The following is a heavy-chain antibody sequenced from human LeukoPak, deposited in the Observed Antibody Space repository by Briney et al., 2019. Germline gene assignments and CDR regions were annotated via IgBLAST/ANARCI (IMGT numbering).Heavy chain of an antibody. D-gene: IGHD4-11*01. CDR1: GFTFTCCW. J-gene: IGHJ4*02. Sequence: GGSLRLSRAASGFTFTCCWMSWVRQTPGKGLEWVASIKQDGREKFYADSVKGRFTISRDNAKNSLYLQVNSLRAEDTAVYYCARVPGVTSYFESWGRETVVPVSS. CDR3: ARVPGVTSYFES. CDR2: IKQDGREK. V-gene: IGHV3-7*01.